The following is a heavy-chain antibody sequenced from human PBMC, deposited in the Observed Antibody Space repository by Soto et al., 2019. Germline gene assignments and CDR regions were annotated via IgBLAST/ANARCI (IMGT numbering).Heavy chain of an antibody. V-gene: IGHV4-30-4*01. CDR2: IYYSGST. CDR1: GGSIISGGDC. J-gene: IGHJ4*02. D-gene: IGHD1-26*01. CDR3: ASMPTFKGAPFDY. Sequence: SLPKSHPNTVSGGSIISGGDCRSWIRQPPGKGLEWIGYIYYSGSTYQNPSLKSRVTISVDTSKNQFSLKLSSVTAADTAVYYCASMPTFKGAPFDYWGQGSLVTV.